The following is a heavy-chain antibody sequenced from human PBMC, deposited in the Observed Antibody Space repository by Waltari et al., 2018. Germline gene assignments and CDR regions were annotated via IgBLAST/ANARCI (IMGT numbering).Heavy chain of an antibody. D-gene: IGHD4-17*01. CDR1: GFTRGTSS. CDR3: GRDVYGDYVGGGGGAFDI. Sequence: EVQLVESGGGLVKPGGSLLLSCAASGFTRGTSSMNWFRQAPGKGLEWVSSISSRSYIYYVDSVKGRFTISRDNAKNPLYLQMNSLGAEDTAVYYCGRDVYGDYVGGGGGAFDIWGQGTMVTVSS. J-gene: IGHJ3*02. V-gene: IGHV3-21*01. CDR2: ISSRSYI.